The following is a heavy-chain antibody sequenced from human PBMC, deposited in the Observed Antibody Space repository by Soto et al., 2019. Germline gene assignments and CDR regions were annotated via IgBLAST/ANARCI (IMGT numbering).Heavy chain of an antibody. J-gene: IGHJ6*02. V-gene: IGHV3-23*01. CDR3: AKVSGSGSYRYGYYYYGMDV. D-gene: IGHD3-10*01. CDR1: GFTFSSYA. CDR2: ISGSGGST. Sequence: GGSLRLSCAASGFTFSSYAMSWVRQAPGKGLEWVSAISGSGGSTYYADSVKGRFTISRDNSKNTLYLQMNSLRAEDTAVYYCAKVSGSGSYRYGYYYYGMDVWGQGTTVTVSS.